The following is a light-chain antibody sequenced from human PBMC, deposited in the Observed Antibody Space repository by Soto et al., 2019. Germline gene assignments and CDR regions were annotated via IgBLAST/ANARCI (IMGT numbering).Light chain of an antibody. CDR3: QSANSSGVYPV. V-gene: IGLV3-25*02. Sequence: SYELTQSPSVSVSPGQTARLTCSGDALTKQYAHWYQQRPGQAPIFVIYKDTERPSGIPERFSGSTSGTTVTLTINAVQAEDEADYYCQSANSSGVYPVFGAGTKVTVL. CDR1: ALTKQY. J-gene: IGLJ1*01. CDR2: KDT.